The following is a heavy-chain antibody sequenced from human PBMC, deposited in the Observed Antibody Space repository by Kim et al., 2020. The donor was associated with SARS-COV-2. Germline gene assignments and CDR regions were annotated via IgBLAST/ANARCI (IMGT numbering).Heavy chain of an antibody. V-gene: IGHV3-48*02. J-gene: IGHJ4*02. CDR3: AREHDILTGYYFDY. D-gene: IGHD3-9*01. Sequence: ADSVKGRFTISRDNAKNSLYLQMNSLRDEDTAVYYCAREHDILTGYYFDYWGQGTLVTVSS.